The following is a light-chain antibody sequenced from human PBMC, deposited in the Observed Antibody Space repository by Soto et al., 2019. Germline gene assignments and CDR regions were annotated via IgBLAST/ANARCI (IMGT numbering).Light chain of an antibody. CDR2: GAS. CDR3: QQYNNWPLT. CDR1: QSVSSN. V-gene: IGKV3-15*01. J-gene: IGKJ4*01. Sequence: EILIPQSPATLYVSTGERATLSCRASQSVSSNLAWYQQTPGQAPRILIYGASTRATGIPARFSGSGSGTEFTLTISSLQSEDFAVDYCQQYNNWPLTFGGGTKVDIK.